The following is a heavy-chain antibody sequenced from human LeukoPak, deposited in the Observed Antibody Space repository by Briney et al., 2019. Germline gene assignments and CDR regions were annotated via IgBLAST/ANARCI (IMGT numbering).Heavy chain of an antibody. J-gene: IGHJ4*02. Sequence: KTGGSLRLSCAAAGFTFSRYSMKWVRQAPGKGRGWVASISSSITYIYYADSVKGRFTISRDNAKKSLYLQMNSLRAEDTAVYYCARDSAYYYDSRLQYYFDYWGQGTLVTVSS. CDR1: GFTFSRYS. D-gene: IGHD3-22*01. CDR3: ARDSAYYYDSRLQYYFDY. CDR2: ISSSITYI. V-gene: IGHV3-21*01.